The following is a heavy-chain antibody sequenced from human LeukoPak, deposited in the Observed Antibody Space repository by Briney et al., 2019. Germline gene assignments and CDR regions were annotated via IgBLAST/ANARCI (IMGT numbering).Heavy chain of an antibody. Sequence: SETLSLTCTVSGGSISSYYWSWIRQPPGKGLEWIGYIYYSGSTNYNPSLKSRVTISVDTSKNQFSLKLSSVTAADTAVYYCAREERWLQKTGPDDAFDIWGQGTMVTVSS. D-gene: IGHD5-24*01. V-gene: IGHV4-59*01. J-gene: IGHJ3*02. CDR2: IYYSGST. CDR1: GGSISSYY. CDR3: AREERWLQKTGPDDAFDI.